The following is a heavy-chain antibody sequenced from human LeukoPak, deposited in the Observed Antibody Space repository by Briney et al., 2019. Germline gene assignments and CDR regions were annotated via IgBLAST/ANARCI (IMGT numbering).Heavy chain of an antibody. D-gene: IGHD2-21*01. CDR1: GFTFSSYA. CDR3: ARIRGDWYFDY. CDR2: IYIDGSI. J-gene: IGHJ4*02. Sequence: QPGGSLKLSCAASGFTFSSYAMSWVRQAPGEGLEWVSAIYIDGSIYYADSVKGRFTISRDNSKNTLYLQMNSLRAEDTAVYYCARIRGDWYFDYWGQGTLVTVSS. V-gene: IGHV3-23*05.